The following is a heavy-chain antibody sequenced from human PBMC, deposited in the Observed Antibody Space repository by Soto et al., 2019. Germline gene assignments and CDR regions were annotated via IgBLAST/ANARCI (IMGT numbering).Heavy chain of an antibody. J-gene: IGHJ4*02. CDR2: IRSKANSYAT. Sequence: GGSLRLSCAASGFTFSGSAMHWVRQASGKGLEWVGRIRSKANSYATAYAASVKGKFTISRDDSKTTAYLQMNSLKTEDTAVYYCTIRDGYSLDYWGQGTLVTVSS. D-gene: IGHD4-4*01. CDR3: TIRDGYSLDY. V-gene: IGHV3-73*01. CDR1: GFTFSGSA.